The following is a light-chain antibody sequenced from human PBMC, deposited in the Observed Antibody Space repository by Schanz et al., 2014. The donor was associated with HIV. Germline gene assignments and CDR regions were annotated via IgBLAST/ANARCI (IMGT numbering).Light chain of an antibody. V-gene: IGLV1-44*01. CDR3: GSYSSGDRHWV. CDR2: NTF. CDR1: SSNFSSNA. Sequence: QSVLTQPPSASGTPGQRVTISCSGSSSNFSSNAVNWYQQLPATAPSLVIYNTFHRPSGVPDRFSGSKSGTSASLTISGLQAEDEADYYCGSYSSGDRHWVFGGGTKLTVL. J-gene: IGLJ3*02.